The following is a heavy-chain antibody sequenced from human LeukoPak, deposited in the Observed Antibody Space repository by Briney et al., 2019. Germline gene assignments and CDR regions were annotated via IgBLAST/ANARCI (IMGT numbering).Heavy chain of an antibody. D-gene: IGHD3-22*01. CDR3: ARDSSGLSYFDY. V-gene: IGHV3-66*01. CDR2: IYSGGTT. CDR1: GFTVSSNY. Sequence: PGGSLRLFCAASGFTVSSNYMSWVRQAPGKGLEWVSVIYSGGTTYYADSVKGRFTISRDNSKNTLYLQMNSLRAEDTAVYYCARDSSGLSYFDYWGQGTLVTVSS. J-gene: IGHJ4*02.